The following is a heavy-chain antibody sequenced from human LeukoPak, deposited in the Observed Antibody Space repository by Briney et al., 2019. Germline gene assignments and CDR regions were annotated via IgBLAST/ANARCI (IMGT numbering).Heavy chain of an antibody. CDR3: AKDLRVDYGGKRTYYFDY. Sequence: PAGGSLRLSCAASGFTFSSYAMSWVRQAPGKGLEWVSAISGSGGSTYYADSVKGRFTISRDNSKNTLYLQMNSLRAEDTAVYYCAKDLRVDYGGKRTYYFDYWGQGTLVTVS. D-gene: IGHD4-23*01. CDR2: ISGSGGST. V-gene: IGHV3-23*01. J-gene: IGHJ4*02. CDR1: GFTFSSYA.